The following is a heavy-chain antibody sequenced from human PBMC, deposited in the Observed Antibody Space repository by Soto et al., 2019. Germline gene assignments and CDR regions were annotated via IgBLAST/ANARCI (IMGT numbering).Heavy chain of an antibody. CDR1: GFTFNTYA. D-gene: IGHD2-15*01. V-gene: IGHV3-23*01. CDR3: ARDSQYCSGGSCSPSYGMDV. J-gene: IGHJ6*02. CDR2: LSPSGGET. Sequence: LRLSCVASGFTFNTYAMSWVRQAPGKGLEWVSALSPSGGETYYADSVKGRFTISRDNSMNALYLQMNSLRAEDTAVYYCARDSQYCSGGSCSPSYGMDVWGQGTTVTVSS.